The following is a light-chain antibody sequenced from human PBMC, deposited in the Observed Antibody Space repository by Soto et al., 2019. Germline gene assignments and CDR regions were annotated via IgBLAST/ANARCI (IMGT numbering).Light chain of an antibody. Sequence: EIVLTQSPATPSLSPGERATHSCRASQSVSSYLARYQQKPGQAPRLLIYDASNRATGIPARFSGSASGTDFTLTISCLEPEGFAVYYCQQRSNWPPNTFGGGTKVDIK. CDR3: QQRSNWPPNT. CDR1: QSVSSY. J-gene: IGKJ4*01. CDR2: DAS. V-gene: IGKV3-11*01.